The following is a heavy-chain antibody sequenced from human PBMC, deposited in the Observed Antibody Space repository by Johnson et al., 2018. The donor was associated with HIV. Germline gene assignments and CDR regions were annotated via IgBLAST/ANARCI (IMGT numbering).Heavy chain of an antibody. D-gene: IGHD6-6*01. CDR1: GFTFSTYW. Sequence: VQLVESGGGLVQPGGSLRLSCAASGFTFSTYWMHWVRQGPGKGLVWVSRINSDGSSTNYADFVKGRFTISRDNAKNTLYLQMNSLRAEDTAVYYCVRAVYSSSSSCAFDMWGQGTVVTVSS. CDR3: VRAVYSSSSSCAFDM. J-gene: IGHJ3*02. CDR2: INSDGSST. V-gene: IGHV3-74*01.